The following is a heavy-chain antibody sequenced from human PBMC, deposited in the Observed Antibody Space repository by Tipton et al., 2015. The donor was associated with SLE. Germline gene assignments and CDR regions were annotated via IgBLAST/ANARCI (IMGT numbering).Heavy chain of an antibody. J-gene: IGHJ6*02. CDR1: GGSISSSSYY. Sequence: TLSLTCTVSGGSISSSSYYWGWIRQPPGKGLEWIGSIYYSGSTYYNPSLKSRVTISVDTSKNQFSLKLSSVTAADTAVYYCARWNDAYNYYGMDVWGQGATVTVSS. CDR2: IYYSGST. V-gene: IGHV4-39*07. CDR3: ARWNDAYNYYGMDV. D-gene: IGHD1-1*01.